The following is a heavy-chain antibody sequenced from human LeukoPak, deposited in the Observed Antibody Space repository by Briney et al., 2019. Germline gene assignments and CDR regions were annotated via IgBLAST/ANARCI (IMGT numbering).Heavy chain of an antibody. CDR2: IGTAGDT. V-gene: IGHV3-13*04. CDR1: GFTFSSYS. Sequence: GGSLRLSCAASGFTFSSYSMHWVRQATGKGLEWVSAIGTAGDTYYPGSVKGRFTISRENAKNSLYLQMNSLRAGDTAVYYCARSCSGGSCDYFDYWGQGTLVTVSS. CDR3: ARSCSGGSCDYFDY. D-gene: IGHD2-15*01. J-gene: IGHJ4*02.